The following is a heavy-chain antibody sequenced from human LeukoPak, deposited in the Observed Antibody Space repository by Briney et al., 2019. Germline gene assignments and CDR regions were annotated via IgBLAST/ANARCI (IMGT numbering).Heavy chain of an antibody. CDR3: ARGGNYGSAWFDY. V-gene: IGHV5-51*01. J-gene: IGHJ5*01. CDR2: IYPGDSET. Sequence: GESLKISCKGSAYSFTSYWIGWVRQMPGKGLEWMGIIYPGDSETRYSPSFQGQVTFSAAKSINTAYLQWSSLRASDTAMYFCARGGNYGSAWFDYWGQGTLVTVSS. D-gene: IGHD6-25*01. CDR1: AYSFTSYW.